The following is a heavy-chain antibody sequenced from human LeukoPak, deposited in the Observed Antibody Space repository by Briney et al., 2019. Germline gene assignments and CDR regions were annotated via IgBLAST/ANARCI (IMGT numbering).Heavy chain of an antibody. J-gene: IGHJ4*02. CDR1: GFTFDDYA. CDR2: ISWDGGST. Sequence: PGGSLRLSCAASGFTFDDYAMHWVRQAPGKGLEWVSLISWDGGSTYYADSVKGRFTISRDNSKNSLYLQMNSLRAEDTALYYCAKDIEVWSSGWPGLDYWGQGTLVTVSS. V-gene: IGHV3-43D*03. CDR3: AKDIEVWSSGWPGLDY. D-gene: IGHD6-19*01.